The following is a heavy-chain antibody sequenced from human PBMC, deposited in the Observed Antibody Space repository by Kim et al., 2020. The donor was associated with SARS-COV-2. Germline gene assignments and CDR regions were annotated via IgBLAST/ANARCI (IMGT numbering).Heavy chain of an antibody. J-gene: IGHJ1*01. CDR3: ARALYGGYREYFQH. CDR2: ISYDGSNK. D-gene: IGHD4-17*01. Sequence: GGSLRLSCAASGFTFSSYAMHWVRQAPGKGLEWVAVISYDGSNKYYADYVKGRFTISRDNSKNTLYLQMNSLRAEDTAVYYCARALYGGYREYFQHWCQG. V-gene: IGHV3-30*04. CDR1: GFTFSSYA.